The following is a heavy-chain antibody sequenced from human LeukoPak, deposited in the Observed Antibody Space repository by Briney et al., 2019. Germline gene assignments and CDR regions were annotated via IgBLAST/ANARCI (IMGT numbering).Heavy chain of an antibody. Sequence: ASVKVSCKASGYTFTSYGISWVRQAPGQGLEGMGGISANKGNTNYAQKLQGRVTMTTDTSTSTAYMELRSLRSDDTAVYYCARRPYYYDSSGYLVGDAFDIWGQGTMVTVSS. CDR2: ISANKGNT. V-gene: IGHV1-18*01. D-gene: IGHD3-22*01. J-gene: IGHJ3*02. CDR1: GYTFTSYG. CDR3: ARRPYYYDSSGYLVGDAFDI.